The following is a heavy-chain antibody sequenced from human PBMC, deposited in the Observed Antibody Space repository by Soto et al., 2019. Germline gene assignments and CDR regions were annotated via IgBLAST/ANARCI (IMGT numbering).Heavy chain of an antibody. V-gene: IGHV1-8*01. Sequence: QVQLVQSGAEVKKPGASVKVSCKASGYTFTSYDINWVRQATVQGLEWMGWMNPNSGNTGYAQKFQGRVTMTRNTSISTAYMELSSLRSEDTAVYYCARGLGYYYGSGTNWFDPWGQGTLVTVSS. CDR3: ARGLGYYYGSGTNWFDP. CDR1: GYTFTSYD. J-gene: IGHJ5*02. D-gene: IGHD3-10*01. CDR2: MNPNSGNT.